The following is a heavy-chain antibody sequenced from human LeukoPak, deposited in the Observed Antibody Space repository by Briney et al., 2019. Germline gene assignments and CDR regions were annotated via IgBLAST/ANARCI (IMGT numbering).Heavy chain of an antibody. V-gene: IGHV4-39*07. CDR3: ARGQPYSSSWYRVYNWFDP. Sequence: SETLSLTCTVSGGSISSSSYYWGWIRQPPGKGLEWIGSIYYSGSTYYNPSLKSRVTISVDTSKNQFSLKLSSVTAADTAVYYCARGQPYSSSWYRVYNWFDPWGQGTLVTVSS. CDR2: IYYSGST. D-gene: IGHD6-13*01. CDR1: GGSISSSSYY. J-gene: IGHJ5*02.